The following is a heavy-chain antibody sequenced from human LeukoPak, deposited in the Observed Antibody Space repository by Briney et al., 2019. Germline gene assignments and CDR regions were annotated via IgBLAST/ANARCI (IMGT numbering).Heavy chain of an antibody. Sequence: PGGSLRLSCAASGFTVSSNDMSWVRQAPGKGLEWVSVIYSGGSTYYADSVKGRFTIYRDNSKDTLYLQMNSLRTEDTAVYYCAGSVITISGGLEYWGQGTLVTVSS. D-gene: IGHD3-3*01. V-gene: IGHV3-66*02. CDR2: IYSGGST. CDR1: GFTVSSND. CDR3: AGSVITISGGLEY. J-gene: IGHJ4*02.